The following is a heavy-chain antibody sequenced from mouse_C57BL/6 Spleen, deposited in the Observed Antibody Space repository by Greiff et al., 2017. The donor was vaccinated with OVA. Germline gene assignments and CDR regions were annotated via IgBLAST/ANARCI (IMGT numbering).Heavy chain of an antibody. CDR1: GYTFTSYW. Sequence: QVQLQQPGAELVKPGASVKLSCKASGYTFTSYWMHWVKQRPGQGLEWIGMIHPNSGSTNYNEKFKSKATLTVDKSSITAYMQLSSLTSEDSAVYYCAREDSSAWFADWGKGTLVTVSA. CDR3: AREDSSAWFAD. D-gene: IGHD3-2*01. CDR2: IHPNSGST. J-gene: IGHJ3*01. V-gene: IGHV1-64*01.